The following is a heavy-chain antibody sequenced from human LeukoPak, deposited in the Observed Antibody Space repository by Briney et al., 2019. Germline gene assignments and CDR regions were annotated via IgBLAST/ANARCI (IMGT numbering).Heavy chain of an antibody. CDR1: GYTFSIYN. J-gene: IGHJ3*02. Sequence: ASVKVSCKASGYTFSIYNMHWVRQAPGQGLEWMGIINPSGGTSYAQKLQGRVTMTRNTSISTAYMELSSLRSEDTAVYYCASSSPAFDIWGQGTMVTVSS. CDR3: ASSSPAFDI. CDR2: INPSGGT. V-gene: IGHV1-46*01.